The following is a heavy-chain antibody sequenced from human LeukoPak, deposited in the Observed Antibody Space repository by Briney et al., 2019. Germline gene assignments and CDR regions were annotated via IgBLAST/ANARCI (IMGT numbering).Heavy chain of an antibody. CDR2: IIPNFGTA. Sequence: GASVKVSCKASGYTFTSYGISWVRQAPGQGLEWMGWIIPNFGTANYAQKFQGRVTITTDESTSTAYMELSSLRSEDTAVYYCANLGQYYYDSSGYHFQHWGQGTLVTVS. D-gene: IGHD3-22*01. J-gene: IGHJ1*01. CDR3: ANLGQYYYDSSGYHFQH. V-gene: IGHV1-69*05. CDR1: GYTFTSYG.